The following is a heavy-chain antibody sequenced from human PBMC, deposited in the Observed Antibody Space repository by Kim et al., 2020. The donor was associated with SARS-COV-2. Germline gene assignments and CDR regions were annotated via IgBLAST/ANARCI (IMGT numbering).Heavy chain of an antibody. CDR1: GYTFTNYA. V-gene: IGHV1-3*04. J-gene: IGHJ6*04. D-gene: IGHD2-2*01. CDR3: AEATGPPAGFYYYYGMDV. Sequence: ASVKVSCKASGYTFTNYAINWVRQAPGQGLEGVGWIRTGMDNTRYSEKFLGRVTITSNTAATTAYMEVTALTSEDTAIYYCAEATGPPAGFYYYYGMDVWGRGTTVTVSS. CDR2: IRTGMDNT.